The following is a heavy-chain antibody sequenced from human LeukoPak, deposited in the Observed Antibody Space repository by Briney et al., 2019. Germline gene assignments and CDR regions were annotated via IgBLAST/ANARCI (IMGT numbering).Heavy chain of an antibody. CDR2: IYTSGST. Sequence: SQTLSLTCTVSGGSISSGSYYWSWIRQPAGKGLEWIGRIYTSGSTNYNPSLKSRVTISVDTSKNQFSLKLSSVTAADTAVYYCARGPIVGATGWFDPWGQGTLVTVSS. J-gene: IGHJ5*02. V-gene: IGHV4-61*02. D-gene: IGHD1-26*01. CDR1: GGSISSGSYY. CDR3: ARGPIVGATGWFDP.